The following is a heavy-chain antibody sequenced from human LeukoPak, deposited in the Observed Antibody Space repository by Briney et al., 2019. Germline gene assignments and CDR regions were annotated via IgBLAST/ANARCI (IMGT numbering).Heavy chain of an antibody. V-gene: IGHV3-43*02. J-gene: IGHJ6*03. Sequence: GGSLRLSCAASGFTFDDYAMHWVRQAPGKGLEWVSLISGDGGSTYYADSVKGRFTISRDNSKNSLYLQMNSLRTEDTALYYCAKDRIAAAGTNYYHYYMDVWGKGTTVTVSS. CDR3: AKDRIAAAGTNYYHYYMDV. D-gene: IGHD6-13*01. CDR1: GFTFDDYA. CDR2: ISGDGGST.